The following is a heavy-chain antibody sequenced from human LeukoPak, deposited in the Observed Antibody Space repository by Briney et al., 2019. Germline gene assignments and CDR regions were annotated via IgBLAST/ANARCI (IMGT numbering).Heavy chain of an antibody. Sequence: TSETLSLTCTDYGGSISSTGYYCGWIRQPPGKGLEWLGNIYYTGSTYYNPSLKSRVTISVDTSKNQFSLRLSSVTAADTAVYYCASRIAVSKFDYWGQGTLVTVSS. CDR3: ASRIAVSKFDY. J-gene: IGHJ4*02. CDR2: IYYTGST. D-gene: IGHD6-19*01. V-gene: IGHV4-39*07. CDR1: GGSISSTGYY.